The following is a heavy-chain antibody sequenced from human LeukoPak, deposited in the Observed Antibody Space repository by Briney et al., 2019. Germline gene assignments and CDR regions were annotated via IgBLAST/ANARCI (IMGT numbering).Heavy chain of an antibody. CDR3: TRGSYDVLTGYSTLGEF. D-gene: IGHD3-9*01. Sequence: SETLSLTCTVSGGSLSSSSFYWGWIRQAPGKGLEWVASMYYSGATYYNPSLKSRVTISADTSKKRFSLKLRSVTAADTAVYYCTRGSYDVLTGYSTLGEFWGQGTLVIVSS. J-gene: IGHJ1*01. CDR2: MYYSGAT. V-gene: IGHV4-39*01. CDR1: GGSLSSSSFY.